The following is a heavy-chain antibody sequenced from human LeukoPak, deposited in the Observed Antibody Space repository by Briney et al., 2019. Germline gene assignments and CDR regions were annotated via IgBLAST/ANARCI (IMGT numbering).Heavy chain of an antibody. CDR1: GGSINSTSYY. CDR3: TRHVATSCWFDP. Sequence: SETLSLMCTVSGGSINSTSYYWGWIRQPPGKGLEWIGSIYYRGKTYYSPSLKGRVTMSVDTSKNQFSLKLSSVTAADTAVYYCTRHVATSCWFDPWGQGTLVTVSS. V-gene: IGHV4-39*01. D-gene: IGHD5-24*01. J-gene: IGHJ5*02. CDR2: IYYRGKT.